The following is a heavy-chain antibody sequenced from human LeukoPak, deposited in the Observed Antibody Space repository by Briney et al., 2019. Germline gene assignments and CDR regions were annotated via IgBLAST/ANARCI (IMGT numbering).Heavy chain of an antibody. J-gene: IGHJ4*02. Sequence: SETLSLTCTVSGDSISSGNYYWTWIRQPAGEGLEWIGRIYTSGSTKYNPSLKSRVTISLDTSKNQFSLKVRSVTAADTAVYYCVRQRTYYSPFDYWGQGTLVSVSS. V-gene: IGHV4-61*02. D-gene: IGHD3-10*01. CDR2: IYTSGST. CDR3: VRQRTYYSPFDY. CDR1: GDSISSGNYY.